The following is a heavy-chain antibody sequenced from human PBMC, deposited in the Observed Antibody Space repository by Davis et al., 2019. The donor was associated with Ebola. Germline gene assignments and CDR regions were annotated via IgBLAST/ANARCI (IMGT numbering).Heavy chain of an antibody. CDR3: ARVKYSYGYRVDYYYGMDV. Sequence: GESLKISCTASGFTFGDYAMSWFRQAPGKGLEWVSAISGSGGSTYYADSVKGRFTISRDNSKKTLYLQMNSLRAEDTAVYYCARVKYSYGYRVDYYYGMDVWGQGTTVTVS. J-gene: IGHJ6*02. CDR1: GFTFGDYA. V-gene: IGHV3-23*01. CDR2: ISGSGGST. D-gene: IGHD5-18*01.